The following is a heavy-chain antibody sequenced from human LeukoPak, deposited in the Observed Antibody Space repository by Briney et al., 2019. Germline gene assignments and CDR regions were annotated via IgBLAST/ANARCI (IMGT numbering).Heavy chain of an antibody. V-gene: IGHV4-59*01. D-gene: IGHD2/OR15-2a*01. CDR2: INYSGST. CDR3: TSSTTGGWFDP. CDR1: GGSIRSYY. Sequence: PSETLSLTCTVSGGSIRSYYWSWLRQAPGKGLEWIGYINYSGSTSYNPSLRSRVTISVDTSKNQFSLKLSSVTAADTAVYYCTSSTTGGWFDPWGQGTLVTVSS. J-gene: IGHJ5*02.